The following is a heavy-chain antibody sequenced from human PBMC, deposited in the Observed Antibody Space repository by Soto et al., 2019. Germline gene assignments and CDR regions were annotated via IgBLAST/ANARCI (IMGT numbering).Heavy chain of an antibody. CDR1: GGSISSYY. V-gene: IGHV4-59*01. D-gene: IGHD6-13*01. Sequence: SETLSLTCTVSGGSISSYYWSWIRQPTGKGLEWIGYIYYSGSTNYNPSLKSRVTISVDTSKNQFSLKLSSVTAADTAVYYCARGDSSSWYYGMDVWGQGTTVTVSS. J-gene: IGHJ6*02. CDR2: IYYSGST. CDR3: ARGDSSSWYYGMDV.